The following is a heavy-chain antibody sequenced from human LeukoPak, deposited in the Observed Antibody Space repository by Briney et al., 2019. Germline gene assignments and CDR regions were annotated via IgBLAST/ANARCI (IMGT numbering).Heavy chain of an antibody. J-gene: IGHJ4*02. D-gene: IGHD6-19*01. CDR3: ARTAGVAVAGSRQYFDY. CDR2: FYYSGNT. Sequence: SETLSLTCAVYGGSFSGYYWSWIRQPPGKGLEWIGSFYYSGNTYYNPSLKSRVTISVDTSKNEFSLKLRSVTAADTAVYYCARTAGVAVAGSRQYFDYWGQGTLVTVSS. V-gene: IGHV4-34*01. CDR1: GGSFSGYY.